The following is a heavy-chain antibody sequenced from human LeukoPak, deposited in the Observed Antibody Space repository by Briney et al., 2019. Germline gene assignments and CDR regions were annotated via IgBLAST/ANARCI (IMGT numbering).Heavy chain of an antibody. V-gene: IGHV4-38-2*02. CDR2: IYHSRST. Sequence: SETLSLTCTVSGYSISSGYYWDWIRQPPGKGLEWIGNIYHSRSTYYNPSLKSRVTISVDTSKNQFSLKLNSVTAADTAVHYCAKNSGYYHPYYIDHWGQGTLVTVSS. CDR3: AKNSGYYHPYYIDH. D-gene: IGHD3-22*01. J-gene: IGHJ4*02. CDR1: GYSISSGYY.